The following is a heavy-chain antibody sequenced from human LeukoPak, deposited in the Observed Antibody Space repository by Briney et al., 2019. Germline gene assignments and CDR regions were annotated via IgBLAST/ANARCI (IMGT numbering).Heavy chain of an antibody. CDR2: INIDGTT. D-gene: IGHD5-12*01. Sequence: GGSLRLSCAASEFTVSDNYMSWVRQAPGKGLEWVSVINIDGTTYNADSVKGRFIISRDISKNTLFLQINSLRAEDTAVYYCVREGEEGLRLFEYWGQGILVTVSS. CDR3: VREGEEGLRLFEY. CDR1: EFTVSDNY. V-gene: IGHV3-66*01. J-gene: IGHJ4*02.